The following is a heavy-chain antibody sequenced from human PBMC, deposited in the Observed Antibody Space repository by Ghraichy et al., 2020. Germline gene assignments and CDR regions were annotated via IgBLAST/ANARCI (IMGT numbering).Heavy chain of an antibody. CDR1: GGSISSYY. J-gene: IGHJ6*02. V-gene: IGHV4-59*01. CDR3: ARDLANHYGSGSLYYGMDV. CDR2: LYHSGSP. Sequence: GGSISSYYWTWIRQPPGKGLAWIGFLYHSGSPKYNPSLKSRVIISADTSKNQFSLTLRSVTAADTAVYYCARDLANHYGSGSLYYGMDVWGQGTTVTVS. D-gene: IGHD3-10*01.